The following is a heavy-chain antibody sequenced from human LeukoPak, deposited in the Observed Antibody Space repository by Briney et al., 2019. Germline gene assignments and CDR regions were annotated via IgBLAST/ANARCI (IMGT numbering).Heavy chain of an antibody. CDR3: ARAGYDILTGYYNVIDDY. CDR2: IYYSGST. V-gene: IGHV4-31*03. CDR1: GGSISSGGYY. J-gene: IGHJ4*02. Sequence: PSETLSLTCTVSGGSISSGGYYWSWIRQHPGKGLEWIGYIYYSGSTYYNPSLKSRVTISVDTSKNQFSLKLSSVTAADTAVYYCARAGYDILTGYYNVIDDYWGQGTPVTVPS. D-gene: IGHD3-9*01.